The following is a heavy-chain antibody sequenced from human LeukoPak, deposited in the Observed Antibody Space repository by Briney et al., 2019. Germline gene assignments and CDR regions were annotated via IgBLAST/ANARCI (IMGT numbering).Heavy chain of an antibody. CDR3: ARGDCSSTSCNYYYYMDV. D-gene: IGHD2-2*01. CDR2: IYHSGST. CDR1: GGSISSSNW. J-gene: IGHJ6*03. Sequence: SETLSLTCAVSGGSISSSNWWSWVRQPPGKGLEWIGEIYHSGSTNYNPSLKSRVTISVDKSKNQFSLKLSSVTAADTAVYYCARGDCSSTSCNYYYYMDVWGKGTTVTVSS. V-gene: IGHV4-4*02.